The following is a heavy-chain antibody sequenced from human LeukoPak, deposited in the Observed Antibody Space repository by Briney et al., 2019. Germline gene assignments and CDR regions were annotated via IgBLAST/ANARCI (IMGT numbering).Heavy chain of an antibody. CDR3: VRGGVLPGGLDV. D-gene: IGHD3-10*01. CDR1: GYTFTSYG. J-gene: IGHJ6*02. CDR2: ISPNDGNT. V-gene: IGHV1-18*01. Sequence: ASVKVSCKASGYTFTSYGISWVRQAPGQGLEWMGWISPNDGNTNYAQKLQGRVTMTTDASTTTAYMELRSLRSDDTAVYYCVRGGVLPGGLDVWGQGTTVTVSS.